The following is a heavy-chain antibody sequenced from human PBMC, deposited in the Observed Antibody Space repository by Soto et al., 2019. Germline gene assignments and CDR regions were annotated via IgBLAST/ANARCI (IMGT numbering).Heavy chain of an antibody. CDR2: IIPMFGAA. J-gene: IGHJ5*02. CDR3: AKESDAPDKCWFDH. CDR1: GGSFGSDA. V-gene: IGHV1-69*13. Sequence: QVQLVQSGDEVKKPGSSVRVSCKAVGGSFGSDAVSWIRQAPGQGLEWMGNIIPMFGAADYAQKFQGRVSFTADASTNIAYVDLRRLRSEDTAIYYCAKESDAPDKCWFDHWGQGTLVTVSS. D-gene: IGHD2-2*01.